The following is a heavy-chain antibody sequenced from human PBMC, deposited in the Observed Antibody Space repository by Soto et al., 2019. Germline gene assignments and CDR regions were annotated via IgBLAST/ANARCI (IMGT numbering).Heavy chain of an antibody. V-gene: IGHV3-48*02. D-gene: IGHD6-6*01. CDR3: ARPEYSSSSYGMDV. J-gene: IGHJ6*02. Sequence: PGGSLRLSCAASGCTFSSYSMNWVRQAPGKGLEWVSYISSSSSTIYYADSVKGRFTISRDNAKNSLYLQMNSLRDEDTAVYYCARPEYSSSSYGMDVWGQGTTVTVSS. CDR2: ISSSSSTI. CDR1: GCTFSSYS.